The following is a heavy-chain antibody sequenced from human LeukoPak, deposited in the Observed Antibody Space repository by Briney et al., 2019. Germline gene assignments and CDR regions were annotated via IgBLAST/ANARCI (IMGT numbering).Heavy chain of an antibody. D-gene: IGHD6-6*01. CDR1: EHSFTSYW. CDR2: IYPGDSDT. J-gene: IGHJ4*02. V-gene: IGHV5-51*01. Sequence: GESLKIPCKGSEHSFTSYWIGWVRQMPRQGLEWMGIIYPGDSDTRYSPSFQGQVTISADKSISTAYLQWSSLKASDTAMYYCARPEYSSSWRVVDYWGQGTLVTVSS. CDR3: ARPEYSSSWRVVDY.